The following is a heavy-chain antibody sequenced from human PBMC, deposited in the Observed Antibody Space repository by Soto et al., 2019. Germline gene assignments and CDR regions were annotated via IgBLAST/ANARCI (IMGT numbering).Heavy chain of an antibody. V-gene: IGHV4-4*07. CDR1: GGSINSYW. D-gene: IGHD2-2*01. CDR2: VYSSGTT. CDR3: ARDIGSYAYAEGY. Sequence: QLQLQESGSGLVKPSQTLSLTCSVSGGSINSYWWSWIRQPAGKGLEWIGRVYSSGTTDYNPSLNSRATMSVETSKNQFSLKLTSVTAADTAVYYCARDIGSYAYAEGYWGQGIQVTVSS. J-gene: IGHJ4*02.